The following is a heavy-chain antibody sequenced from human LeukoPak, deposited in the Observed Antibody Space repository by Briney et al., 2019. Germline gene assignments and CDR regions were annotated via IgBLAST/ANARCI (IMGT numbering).Heavy chain of an antibody. Sequence: SETLSLTCTVSGGSISSSSYYWGWIRQPPGKGLEWIGSIYYSGSTYYNPSLKGRVTISVDTSKNQFSLKLSSVTAADTAVYYCARSKVNKSVVVKGMAFDYWGQGTLVTVAS. CDR1: GGSISSSSYY. J-gene: IGHJ4*02. D-gene: IGHD3-22*01. V-gene: IGHV4-39*07. CDR3: ARSKVNKSVVVKGMAFDY. CDR2: IYYSGST.